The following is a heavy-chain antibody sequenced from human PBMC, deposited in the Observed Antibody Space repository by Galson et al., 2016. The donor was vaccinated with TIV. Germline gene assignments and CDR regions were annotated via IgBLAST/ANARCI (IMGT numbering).Heavy chain of an antibody. J-gene: IGHJ4*02. CDR3: AKGGSWYDY. D-gene: IGHD6-13*01. V-gene: IGHV3-23*01. CDR2: ISGSADRADRA. CDR1: GFTFETYA. Sequence: SLRLSCAASGFTFETYAMTWVRQAPGKGLEWVSVISGSADRADRAYYADSVGGRFTISRDNSKNTVFLEMSSLTVEDTAVYYCAKGGSWYDYWGPGTLVTVSS.